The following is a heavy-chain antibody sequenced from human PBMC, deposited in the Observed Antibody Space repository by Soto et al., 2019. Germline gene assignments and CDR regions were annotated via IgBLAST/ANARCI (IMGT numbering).Heavy chain of an antibody. CDR2: IWYDGSNK. V-gene: IGHV3-33*01. CDR1: GFTFSSYG. CDR3: ARDYYGSGSYSGFDY. Sequence: GGSLRLSCAASGFTFSSYGMHWVRQAPGKGLEWVAVIWYDGSNKYYADSVKGRFTISRDNTKNTLYLQMNSLRAEDTAVYYCARDYYGSGSYSGFDYWGQGTLVTVSS. J-gene: IGHJ4*02. D-gene: IGHD3-10*01.